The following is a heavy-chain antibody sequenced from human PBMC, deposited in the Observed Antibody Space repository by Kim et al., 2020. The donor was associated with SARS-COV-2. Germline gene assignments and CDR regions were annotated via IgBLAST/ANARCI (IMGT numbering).Heavy chain of an antibody. CDR2: ISNSGTTM. D-gene: IGHD3-10*01. Sequence: GGSLRLSCAASGFTFSDHYMSWIRQAPGKGLEWVSYISNSGTTMYYADSVRGRFNVSRDNAKKSLYLQMNSLRPEDTAVYYCAREGNYNGSGDRDVFDIWGQGTMVTVSS. CDR3: AREGNYNGSGDRDVFDI. V-gene: IGHV3-11*01. CDR1: GFTFSDHY. J-gene: IGHJ3*02.